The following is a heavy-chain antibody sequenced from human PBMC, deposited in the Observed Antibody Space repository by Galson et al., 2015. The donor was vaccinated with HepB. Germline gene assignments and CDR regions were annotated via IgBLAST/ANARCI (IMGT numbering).Heavy chain of an antibody. CDR1: GYSFTSYW. V-gene: IGHV5-51*01. CDR3: ARPRGGSSWSPSYYFDY. Sequence: QSGAEVKKPGESLEISCKGSGYSFTSYWIGWVRQMPGKSLEWMGIIYPGDSDTRYSPSFQGQVTISADKSISTAYLQWSSLKASDTAMYYCARPRGGSSWSPSYYFDYWGQGTLVTVSS. D-gene: IGHD6-13*01. CDR2: IYPGDSDT. J-gene: IGHJ4*02.